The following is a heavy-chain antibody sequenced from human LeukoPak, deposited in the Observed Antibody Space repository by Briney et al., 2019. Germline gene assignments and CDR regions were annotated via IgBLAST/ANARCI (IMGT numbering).Heavy chain of an antibody. CDR2: VHRSGRT. CDR1: GYSISDGYH. D-gene: IGHD2-2*02. Sequence: SETLSLTCGVSGYSISDGYHWGWIRQPPGKGLEWVGIVHRSGRTYYNPSLKSRAIVSADTSGYYFSLRVTSVTAADTAVYYCAQGGFYTTTWFDSWGPGFLVTVTS. CDR3: AQGGFYTTTWFDS. J-gene: IGHJ5*01. V-gene: IGHV4-38-2*01.